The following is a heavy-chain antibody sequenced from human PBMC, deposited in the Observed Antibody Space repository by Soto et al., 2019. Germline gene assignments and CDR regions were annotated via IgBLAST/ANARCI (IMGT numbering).Heavy chain of an antibody. V-gene: IGHV3-30-3*01. CDR2: ISYDGGNK. D-gene: IGHD5-12*01. Sequence: QVQLVESGGGVVQPGRSLRLSCAASGFTFSSYAMHWVRQAPGKGLEWVAVISYDGGNKYYADSVKGRFTISRDNSKNTLYLQMNSLRAEDTAVYYCAREYGLEMATLDYWGQGTLVTVSS. CDR1: GFTFSSYA. J-gene: IGHJ4*02. CDR3: AREYGLEMATLDY.